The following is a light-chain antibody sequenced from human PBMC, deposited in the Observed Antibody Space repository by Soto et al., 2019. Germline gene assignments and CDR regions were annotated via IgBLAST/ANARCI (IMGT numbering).Light chain of an antibody. J-gene: IGLJ2*01. CDR1: SSDVGGYDY. V-gene: IGLV2-14*01. Sequence: QSALTQPASVSGSPGQSITISCTGTSSDVGGYDYVSWYQHHPGKVPKLIIYEVSKRPSGVSHRFSGSKSGNTASLTISGLQTEDEADYSCSSYTTTSALVFGGGTKLTVL. CDR3: SSYTTTSALV. CDR2: EVS.